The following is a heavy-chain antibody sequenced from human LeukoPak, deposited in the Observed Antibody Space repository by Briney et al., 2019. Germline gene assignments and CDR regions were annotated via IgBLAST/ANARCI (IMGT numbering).Heavy chain of an antibody. V-gene: IGHV3-30*18. CDR3: AKVPYDSSGYPV. D-gene: IGHD3-22*01. Sequence: PGGSLRLSCAASGFTFSSYGMHWVRQAPGKGLEWVAVISYDGSNKYYADSVKGRFTISRDNSKNTLYLQMNSLRAEDTAVYYCAKVPYDSSGYPVWGQGTLVTVSS. CDR2: ISYDGSNK. J-gene: IGHJ4*02. CDR1: GFTFSSYG.